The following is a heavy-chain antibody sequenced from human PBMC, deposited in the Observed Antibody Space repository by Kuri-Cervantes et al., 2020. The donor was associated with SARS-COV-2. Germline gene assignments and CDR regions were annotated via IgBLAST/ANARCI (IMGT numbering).Heavy chain of an antibody. CDR2: ISSSSSYI. CDR3: ATLGYCSSTSCYKRFDY. Sequence: GGSLRLSCAASGFTFSDYYMSWIRQAPGKGLEWVSSISSSSSYIYYADSVKGRFTISRDNAKNSLYLQMNSLRAEDTAVYYCATLGYCSSTSCYKRFDYWGQGTLVTVSS. CDR1: GFTFSDYY. D-gene: IGHD2-2*02. V-gene: IGHV3-11*06. J-gene: IGHJ4*02.